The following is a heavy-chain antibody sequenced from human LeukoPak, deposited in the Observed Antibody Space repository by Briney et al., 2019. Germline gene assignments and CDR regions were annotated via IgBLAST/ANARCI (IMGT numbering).Heavy chain of an antibody. CDR1: GFTFSNFG. D-gene: IGHD3-10*01. CDR3: AKDLWFPYYYYMDV. Sequence: GGSLRLSCAASGFTFSNFGMHWVRQASGKGLEWVAFIPDDGSNKYYANSVKGRLTISRDNSKNTLYLQMNGLRPEDTGLYYCAKDLWFPYYYYMDVWGKGTTVTVSS. V-gene: IGHV3-30*02. CDR2: IPDDGSNK. J-gene: IGHJ6*03.